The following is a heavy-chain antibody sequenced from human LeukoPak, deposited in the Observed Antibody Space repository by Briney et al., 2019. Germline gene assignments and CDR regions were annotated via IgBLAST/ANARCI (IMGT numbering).Heavy chain of an antibody. V-gene: IGHV4-39*07. D-gene: IGHD2-15*01. J-gene: IGHJ6*03. CDR1: GGSISSSSYY. CDR3: RSYCSGGSCGPRGNYYYYMDV. Sequence: SETLSLTCTVSGGSISSSSYYWGWIRQPPGKGLEWIGSIYYSGSTYYNPSLKSRVTISVDTSKNQFSLKLSSVTAADTAVYYCRSYCSGGSCGPRGNYYYYMDVWGKGTTVTVSS. CDR2: IYYSGST.